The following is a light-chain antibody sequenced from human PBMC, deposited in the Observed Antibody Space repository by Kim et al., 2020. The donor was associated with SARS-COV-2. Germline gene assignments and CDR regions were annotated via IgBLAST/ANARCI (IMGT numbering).Light chain of an antibody. Sequence: TVNNACTSGSGSIARNDVQWYQRRQGSAPTTVIYEDNQSPSGVPDRFSGSIDSSSNSASLTISGLKTEDEADYCCQSYDSSNPVVFGGGTQLTVL. CDR2: EDN. J-gene: IGLJ2*01. V-gene: IGLV6-57*02. CDR1: SGSIARND. CDR3: QSYDSSNPVV.